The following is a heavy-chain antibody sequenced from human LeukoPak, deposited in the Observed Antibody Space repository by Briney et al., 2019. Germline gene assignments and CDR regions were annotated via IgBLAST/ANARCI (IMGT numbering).Heavy chain of an antibody. V-gene: IGHV3-48*01. D-gene: IGHD1-26*01. Sequence: GGSLRLSCAASGFTFSSYSMNWVRQAPGKGLEWVSYISSSSSTIYYADSVKDRFTISRDNSKNTLYLQMNSLRAEDTAVYYCAKSLGGWELLLLFTWGQGTLVTVSS. J-gene: IGHJ5*02. CDR3: AKSLGGWELLLLFT. CDR1: GFTFSSYS. CDR2: ISSSSSTI.